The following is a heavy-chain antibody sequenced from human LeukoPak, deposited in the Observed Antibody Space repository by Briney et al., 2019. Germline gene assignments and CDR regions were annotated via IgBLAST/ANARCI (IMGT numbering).Heavy chain of an antibody. CDR1: GGSLSGHF. CDR3: ARDPGDTDWYNFDF. Sequence: SETLSLTCTVSGGSLSGHFWSWFRRPPGKGLENIGYIHSSGSTNYNPSYKKRVTVSLEMSKNQFSLSLSSVTAADTAVYYCARDPGDTDWYNFDFWGQGILVTVSS. CDR2: IHSSGST. J-gene: IGHJ4*02. V-gene: IGHV4-59*11. D-gene: IGHD3-9*01.